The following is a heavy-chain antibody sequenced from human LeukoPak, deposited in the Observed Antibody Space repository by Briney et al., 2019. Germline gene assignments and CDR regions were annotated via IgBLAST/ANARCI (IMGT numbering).Heavy chain of an antibody. V-gene: IGHV3-48*01. J-gene: IGHJ5*02. D-gene: IGHD1-26*01. Sequence: GGSLRLSCAASGFTFSSYSMNWVRQAPGKGLEWVSYISSSSSTIYYADSVKGRFTISRDNAKNSLYLQMNSLRAEDTAVYYCARVPTNKIVGATFSGDLEKFDPWGQGALVTVSS. CDR2: ISSSSSTI. CDR3: ARVPTNKIVGATFSGDLEKFDP. CDR1: GFTFSSYS.